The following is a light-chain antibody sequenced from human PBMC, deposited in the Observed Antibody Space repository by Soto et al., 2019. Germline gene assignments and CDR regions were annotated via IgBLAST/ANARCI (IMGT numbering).Light chain of an antibody. CDR3: MQPLQTPWT. J-gene: IGKJ1*01. CDR1: QSLLHSNGYNY. Sequence: IVMTQSPLSLPVTPGEPASISCRSSQSLLHSNGYNYLDWYLQKPGQSPQLLIYLGSNRASGVADRFSGSGSGAECTLKSSRVEAEDVGVYYCMQPLQTPWTFGEGTKVEIK. CDR2: LGS. V-gene: IGKV2-28*01.